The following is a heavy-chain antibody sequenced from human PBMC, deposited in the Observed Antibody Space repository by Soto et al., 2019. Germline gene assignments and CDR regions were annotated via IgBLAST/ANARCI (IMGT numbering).Heavy chain of an antibody. D-gene: IGHD6-13*01. CDR1: GFAFSGYG. CDR2: IGHDGSYR. Sequence: QVHLVESGGGVVQPGRSLRLSCAASGFAFSGYGMHWVRQAPGKGLEWVTFIGHDGSYRYYPDYVKGRLTISSDNSKNTLYLKMNSSRADDKATYYCARGLGQPAGSLTKPFRYGMDVWGQETTVTDSS. V-gene: IGHV3-33*01. J-gene: IGHJ6*02. CDR3: ARGLGQPAGSLTKPFRYGMDV.